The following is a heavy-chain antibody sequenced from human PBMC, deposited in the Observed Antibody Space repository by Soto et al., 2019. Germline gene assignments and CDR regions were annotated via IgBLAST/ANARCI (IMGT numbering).Heavy chain of an antibody. Sequence: GGSLRLSCSASGFTFSSYSMHWVRQAPGKGLEYVSAISSNGGSTYYADSVKGRFTISRDNSKNTLYLQMSSLRAEDTAVYYCVNARGYSYGFSDYWGQGTLVTVSS. CDR1: GFTFSSYS. D-gene: IGHD5-18*01. V-gene: IGHV3-64D*08. CDR3: VNARGYSYGFSDY. CDR2: ISSNGGST. J-gene: IGHJ4*02.